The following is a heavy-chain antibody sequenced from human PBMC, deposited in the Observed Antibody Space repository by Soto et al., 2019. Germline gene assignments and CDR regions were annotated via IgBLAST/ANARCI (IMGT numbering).Heavy chain of an antibody. Sequence: QTPGKGLEWVSAISGSGGSTYYADSVKGRFTISRDNSKNTLYLQMNSLRAEDTAVYYCARDHSGWPLDYWGQGTLVTVSS. CDR3: ARDHSGWPLDY. CDR2: ISGSGGST. J-gene: IGHJ4*02. D-gene: IGHD6-19*01. V-gene: IGHV3-23*01.